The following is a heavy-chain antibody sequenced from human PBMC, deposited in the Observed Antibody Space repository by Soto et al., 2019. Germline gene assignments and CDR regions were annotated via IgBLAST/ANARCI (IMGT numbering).Heavy chain of an antibody. CDR3: ARHQGYSDNWFDP. CDR1: GYSFTSYW. CDR2: IDPSDSYT. V-gene: IGHV5-10-1*01. J-gene: IGHJ5*02. Sequence: GESLKISCKGSGYSFTSYWISWGRQMPGKGLEWMGRIDPSDSYTNYSPSFQGHVTISADRSISTAYLQWSSLKASDTAMYYCARHQGYSDNWFDPWGQGTLVTVS. D-gene: IGHD5-18*01.